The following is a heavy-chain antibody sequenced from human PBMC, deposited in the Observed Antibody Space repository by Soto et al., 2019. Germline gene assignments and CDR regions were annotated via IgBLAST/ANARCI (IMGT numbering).Heavy chain of an antibody. CDR3: ARAERSYYYDSSGYYNWFDP. V-gene: IGHV1-69*13. CDR2: IIPIFGTA. Sequence: SVKVSCKASGGTFSSYAISWVRQAPGQGLEWMGGIIPIFGTANYAQKFQGRVTITADESTSTAYMELSSLRSEDTAVYYCARAERSYYYDSSGYYNWFDPWGQGTLVTV. J-gene: IGHJ5*02. CDR1: GGTFSSYA. D-gene: IGHD3-22*01.